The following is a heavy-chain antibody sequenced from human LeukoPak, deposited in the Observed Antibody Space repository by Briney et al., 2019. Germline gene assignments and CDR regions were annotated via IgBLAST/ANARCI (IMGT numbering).Heavy chain of an antibody. CDR1: GGTFSSYA. D-gene: IGHD3-10*01. CDR3: ARGRDYYGSGSYYNPHDAFDI. J-gene: IGHJ3*02. V-gene: IGHV1-69*13. Sequence: SVKVSCKASGGTFSSYAISWVRQAPGQGLEWMGGIIPIFGTANYAQKFQGRVTITADESTSTAYMELSSLRSEDTAVYYCARGRDYYGSGSYYNPHDAFDIWGQGTMVTVSS. CDR2: IIPIFGTA.